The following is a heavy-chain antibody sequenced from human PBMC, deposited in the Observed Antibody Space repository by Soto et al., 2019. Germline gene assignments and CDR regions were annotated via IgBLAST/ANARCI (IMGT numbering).Heavy chain of an antibody. Sequence: QVQLVQSGAEVKKPGASVKVSCKASGYSFTSHAMHWVRQAPGQRLEWMGWINAGNGNTKYSQKFQGRVTITRDTSASTAYMELSSLRSEDTAVYYCLGYCSGGSCYSRGYWGQGPLVTVSS. V-gene: IGHV1-3*01. CDR1: GYSFTSHA. J-gene: IGHJ4*02. D-gene: IGHD2-15*01. CDR3: LGYCSGGSCYSRGY. CDR2: INAGNGNT.